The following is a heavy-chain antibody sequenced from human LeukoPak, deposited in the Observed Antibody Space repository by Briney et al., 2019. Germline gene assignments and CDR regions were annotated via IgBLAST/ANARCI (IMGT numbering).Heavy chain of an antibody. J-gene: IGHJ5*01. CDR3: AKPISGGLAVTADWFHP. CDR2: INANSGTT. CDR1: EFAFSVYA. V-gene: IGHV3-23*01. D-gene: IGHD6-19*01. Sequence: GGSLRLSCEASEFAFSVYAMSWLRQPPGKGLEWVSTINANSGTTSYAASVRGRFTISRDNSKNALYLQLTTLRADDTATYYCAKPISGGLAVTADWFHPWGQGTLVVVSS.